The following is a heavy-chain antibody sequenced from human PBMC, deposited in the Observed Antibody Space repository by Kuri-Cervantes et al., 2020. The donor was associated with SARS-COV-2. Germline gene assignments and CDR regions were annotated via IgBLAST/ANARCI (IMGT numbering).Heavy chain of an antibody. CDR3: AHSMGSEEPFDP. Sequence: SGPTLVKPTQTLTLTCTFSGFSLSTSGVGVGWIRQPPGKALEWLAPIYWDDDKRYCPSLKSRLTITKDTSKNQVVLTMTNMDPVDTATYYCAHSMGSEEPFDPWGQGTLVTVSS. V-gene: IGHV2-5*02. J-gene: IGHJ5*02. D-gene: IGHD1-14*01. CDR1: GFSLSTSGVG. CDR2: IYWDDDK.